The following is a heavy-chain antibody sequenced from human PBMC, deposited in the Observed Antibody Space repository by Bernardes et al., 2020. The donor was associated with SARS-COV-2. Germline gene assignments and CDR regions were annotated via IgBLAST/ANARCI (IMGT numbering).Heavy chain of an antibody. CDR3: ARDLSHLVRRGFDL. V-gene: IGHV4-59*01. Sequence: SETLSLTCTVSGGSIGSYYLAWIRQPPGKGLEWIGYIYYSGTTNYNPSLKSLVTISVDRSQNQFSLNLSSVPPADPAVYYCARDLSHLVRRGFDLWGRGTLVTVSS. J-gene: IGHJ2*01. CDR2: IYYSGTT. D-gene: IGHD3-10*01. CDR1: GGSIGSYY.